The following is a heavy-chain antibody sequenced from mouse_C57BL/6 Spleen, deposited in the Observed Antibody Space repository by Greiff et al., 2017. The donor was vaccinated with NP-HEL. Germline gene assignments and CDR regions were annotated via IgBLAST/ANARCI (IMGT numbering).Heavy chain of an antibody. Sequence: QVQLKESGAELVRPGASVTLSCKASGYTFTDYEMHWVKQTPVHGLEWIGAIDPETGGTAYNQKFKDKATLTVDKSSSTAYMQLSSLTSEDSAVYYSARGGLGHWGQGTTLTVSS. CDR2: IDPETGGT. J-gene: IGHJ2*01. CDR1: GYTFTDYE. V-gene: IGHV1-15*01. CDR3: ARGGLGH.